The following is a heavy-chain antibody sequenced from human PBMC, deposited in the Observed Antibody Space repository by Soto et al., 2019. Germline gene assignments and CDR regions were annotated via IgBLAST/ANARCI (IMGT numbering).Heavy chain of an antibody. CDR3: ATDGLVTRVFDI. CDR1: GYTLTELS. J-gene: IGHJ3*02. Sequence: ASVKVSCKVSGYTLTELSMHWVRQAPGKGLEWMGGFDPEDGETIYAQKFQGRVTMTEDTSTDTAYMELSSLRSEDTAVYYCATDGLVTRVFDIWGQGTMVTVSS. CDR2: FDPEDGET. D-gene: IGHD2-21*02. V-gene: IGHV1-24*01.